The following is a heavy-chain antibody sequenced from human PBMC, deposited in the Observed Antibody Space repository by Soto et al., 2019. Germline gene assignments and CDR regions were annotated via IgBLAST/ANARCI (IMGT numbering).Heavy chain of an antibody. Sequence: QVQLVESGGGVVQPGRSLRLSCAASGFPFTTYGMHWVREGPGKGLEWVAVISYDGSNKYYADSVKGRFTISRDNSKNTLYLQMNSLSPQATASYYCDGAQYSLDYRGQGTLVTVSS. J-gene: IGHJ4*02. CDR1: GFPFTTYG. V-gene: IGHV3-30*03. CDR2: ISYDGSNK. CDR3: DGAQYSLDY. D-gene: IGHD2-15*01.